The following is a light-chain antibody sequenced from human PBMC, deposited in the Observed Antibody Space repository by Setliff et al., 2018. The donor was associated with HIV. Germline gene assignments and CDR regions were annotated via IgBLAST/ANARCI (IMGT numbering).Light chain of an antibody. Sequence: QSALTQPASVSGSPGQSLIISCTGTSSDVGVYDYVSWYQHHPGKAPKLMIFDVSNRPSGVSNRFSGSKSGNTASLTISGLQAEDEADYYCSSYTSSSTPYVFGTGTKVTVL. CDR2: DVS. J-gene: IGLJ1*01. V-gene: IGLV2-14*03. CDR1: SSDVGVYDY. CDR3: SSYTSSSTPYV.